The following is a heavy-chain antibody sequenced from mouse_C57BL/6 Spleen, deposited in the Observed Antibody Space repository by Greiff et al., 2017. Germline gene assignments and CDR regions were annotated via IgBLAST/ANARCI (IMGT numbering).Heavy chain of an antibody. CDR1: GYAFSSSW. D-gene: IGHD1-1*01. J-gene: IGHJ3*01. V-gene: IGHV1-82*01. Sequence: QVQLQQSGPELVKPGASVKISCKASGYAFSSSWMNWVKQRPGKGLEWIGRLYPGDGDTNYNGKFKGKATLTADKSSSTAYMQLSSLTSEDSAVYFCAFDYYGSSYPFAYWGQGTLVTVSA. CDR3: AFDYYGSSYPFAY. CDR2: LYPGDGDT.